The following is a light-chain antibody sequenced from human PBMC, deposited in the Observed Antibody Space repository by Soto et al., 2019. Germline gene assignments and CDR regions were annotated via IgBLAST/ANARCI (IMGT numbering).Light chain of an antibody. J-gene: IGKJ5*01. Sequence: DIKMTQSPSSLSASVGDRVTITCQASQDINKNLIWYQQKPGKAPKLLIYDASDLETGVPSRFSGSGSGTGFTFTISSLQPEDFATYYCQQYESLPLTFGQRTRLEI. CDR1: QDINKN. V-gene: IGKV1-33*01. CDR2: DAS. CDR3: QQYESLPLT.